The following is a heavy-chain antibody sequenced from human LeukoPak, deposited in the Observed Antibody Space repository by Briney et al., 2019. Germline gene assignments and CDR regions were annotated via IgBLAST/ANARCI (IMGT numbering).Heavy chain of an antibody. CDR3: ASGGSNSSSWYGWGFDY. CDR1: GGSISSSSYY. CDR2: INHSGST. V-gene: IGHV4-39*07. D-gene: IGHD6-13*01. J-gene: IGHJ4*02. Sequence: SETLSLTCIVSGGSISSSSYYWGWIRQPPGKGLEWIGEINHSGSTNYNPSLKSRVTISVDTSKNQFSLKLSSVTAADTAVYYCASGGSNSSSWYGWGFDYWGQGTLVTVSS.